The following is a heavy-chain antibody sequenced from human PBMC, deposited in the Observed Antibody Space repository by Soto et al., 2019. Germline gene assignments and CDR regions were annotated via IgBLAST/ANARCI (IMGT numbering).Heavy chain of an antibody. V-gene: IGHV4-34*01. CDR3: AILNVYCISTNCHGYYGMDV. J-gene: IGHJ6*02. Sequence: PSETLSLTCAVDSGSFSTYYCSWTRQPPGKGLEWIGEIHPSGDTDYNPSLSNRVTISLDTSKNEFSLRLTSVTAADTAVYYCAILNVYCISTNCHGYYGMDVWGQGTTVTVSS. D-gene: IGHD2-2*01. CDR1: SGSFSTYY. CDR2: IHPSGDT.